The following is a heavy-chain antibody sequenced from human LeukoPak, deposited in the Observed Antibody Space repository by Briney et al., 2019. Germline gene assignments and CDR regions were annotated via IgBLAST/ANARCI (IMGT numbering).Heavy chain of an antibody. Sequence: GGSLRLSCAASGFTFSLYGMHWVRQAPGKGLEWVAVVSYDGTNKFYADSVKGRFTISRDNAKNSLYLQMNSLRAEDTAVYYCASWKWDWNYAEIWGQGTLVTVSS. V-gene: IGHV3-30*03. D-gene: IGHD1-7*01. CDR2: VSYDGTNK. J-gene: IGHJ4*02. CDR1: GFTFSLYG. CDR3: ASWKWDWNYAEI.